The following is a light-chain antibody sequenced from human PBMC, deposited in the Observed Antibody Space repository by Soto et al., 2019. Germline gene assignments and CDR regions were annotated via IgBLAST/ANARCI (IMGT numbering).Light chain of an antibody. CDR2: RAS. J-gene: IGKJ4*01. V-gene: IGKV4-1*01. CDR1: QSVLYSPSNKNF. CDR3: QQYYNTPRT. Sequence: DIVMTHSPDSLAVSLGERATINCKSSQSVLYSPSNKNFFAWYQQKPGQPPNLLIYRASTRESGVPDRFSDNGFGTDITLTIGSLQAEDVTVSYGQQYYNTPRTFGAGTK.